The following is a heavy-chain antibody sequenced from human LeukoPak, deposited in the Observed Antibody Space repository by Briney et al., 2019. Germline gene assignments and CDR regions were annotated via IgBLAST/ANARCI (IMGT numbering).Heavy chain of an antibody. Sequence: PGGSLRLSCAASGFTFSNYAMSWVRQAPGKGLEWVSALSGSGGSTYYADSVKGRFTISRDNSKNTLYLQMNSLRAEDTAVYYCAKYLGRYYVTTFDYWGQGTLVTVSS. CDR1: GFTFSNYA. CDR2: LSGSGGST. V-gene: IGHV3-23*01. D-gene: IGHD1-26*01. CDR3: AKYLGRYYVTTFDY. J-gene: IGHJ4*02.